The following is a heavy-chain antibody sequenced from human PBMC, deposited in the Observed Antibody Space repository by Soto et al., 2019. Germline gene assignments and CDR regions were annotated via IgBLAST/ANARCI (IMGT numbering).Heavy chain of an antibody. D-gene: IGHD2-15*01. Sequence: ASVKVSCKASGYTFTSYAMHWVRQAPGQRLEWMGWINAGNGNTKYSQKFQGRVTITRDTSASTAYMELSSLRSEDTAVYYCARNPAVVVRQESYYYMDVWGKGTTVTVSS. J-gene: IGHJ6*03. CDR2: INAGNGNT. CDR3: ARNPAVVVRQESYYYMDV. CDR1: GYTFTSYA. V-gene: IGHV1-3*01.